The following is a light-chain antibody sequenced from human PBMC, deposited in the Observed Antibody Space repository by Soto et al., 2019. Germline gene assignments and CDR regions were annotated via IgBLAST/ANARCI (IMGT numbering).Light chain of an antibody. Sequence: DIVLTQSPGTLSLSPGERATLSCRASQSVRSRYLAWYQQKPGRAPRLLIYGASNRATGIPDRFSGSGSGTDFTLTVSRLEPADFAVYFCQQYDTSPGTFGQGTKVEIK. CDR2: GAS. J-gene: IGKJ1*01. V-gene: IGKV3-20*01. CDR3: QQYDTSPGT. CDR1: QSVRSRY.